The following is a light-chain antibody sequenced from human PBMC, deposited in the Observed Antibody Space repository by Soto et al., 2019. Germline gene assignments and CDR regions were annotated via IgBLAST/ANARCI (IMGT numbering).Light chain of an antibody. Sequence: EIVLTQSPGTLSLSPGERATLSCRASQSVNSNYLAWYQQKPGQGPRLLMYGTSSRATGIPDRFSGSGSGTDFPLTISRLEPEDFAVYYCKQYDNSPRTFGQGTKVEIK. CDR2: GTS. J-gene: IGKJ1*01. CDR3: KQYDNSPRT. V-gene: IGKV3-20*01. CDR1: QSVNSNY.